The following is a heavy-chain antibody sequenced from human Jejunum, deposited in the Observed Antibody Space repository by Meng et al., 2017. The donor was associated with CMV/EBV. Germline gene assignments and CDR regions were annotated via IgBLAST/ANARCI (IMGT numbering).Heavy chain of an antibody. D-gene: IGHD3-10*01. CDR2: IYTGGAT. Sequence: QVQLQESGPGLVKPSETLSLPCTVSGASISTYYWTWIRQPAGKGLEWIGHIYTGGATNYNPSLKSRVTMSVDTSKTQFFLRLNSVTAADTAVYFCARASGFRGAKFDYWGQGLLVTVSS. J-gene: IGHJ4*02. CDR3: ARASGFRGAKFDY. CDR1: GASISTYY. V-gene: IGHV4-4*07.